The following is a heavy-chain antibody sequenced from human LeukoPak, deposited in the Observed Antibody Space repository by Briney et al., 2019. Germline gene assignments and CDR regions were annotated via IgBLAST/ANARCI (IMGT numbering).Heavy chain of an antibody. CDR3: AKDIEGYDFWSGYPKNFDY. CDR2: ISGDGGST. J-gene: IGHJ4*02. V-gene: IGHV3-43*02. D-gene: IGHD3-3*01. Sequence: GGSLSLSCAASGFTFDDYAMHWVRQAPGKGLEWVSLISGDGGSTYYADSVKGRFTISRDNSKNSLYLQMNSLRTEDTALYYCAKDIEGYDFWSGYPKNFDYWGQGTLVTVSS. CDR1: GFTFDDYA.